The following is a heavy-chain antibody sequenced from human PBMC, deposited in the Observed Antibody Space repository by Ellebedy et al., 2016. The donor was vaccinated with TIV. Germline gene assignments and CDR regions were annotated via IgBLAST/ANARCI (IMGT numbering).Heavy chain of an antibody. CDR2: IYYNENT. CDR3: ARDKEHTHGRSFGS. V-gene: IGHV4-59*01. D-gene: IGHD1/OR15-1a*01. J-gene: IGHJ4*02. CDR1: GGSISTYY. Sequence: MPGGSLRLSCTVSGGSISTYYWSWIRQSPGKGLEWIGYIYYNENTDYNPSLKSRVTISVDKSKNQFSLTLSAVTAADTAVYYCARDKEHTHGRSFGSWGQGTLVTVSS.